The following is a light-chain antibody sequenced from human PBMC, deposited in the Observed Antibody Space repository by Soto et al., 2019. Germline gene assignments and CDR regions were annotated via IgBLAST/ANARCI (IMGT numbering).Light chain of an antibody. V-gene: IGKV3-20*01. CDR2: GAS. CDR1: QTVSSS. J-gene: IGKJ4*01. CDR3: QQYGGSLT. Sequence: EIVLTQSPATLSLSPGERATLSCRASQTVSSSLAWYQQKPGQAPRLLIYGASSRATGIPDRFSGSGSGTDFTLTISRLEPEDFALYYCQQYGGSLTFGGGTKVEIK.